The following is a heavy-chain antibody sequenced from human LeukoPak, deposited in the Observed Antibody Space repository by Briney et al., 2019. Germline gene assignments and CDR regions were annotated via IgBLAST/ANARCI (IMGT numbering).Heavy chain of an antibody. V-gene: IGHV4-61*02. CDR2: IYTSGST. D-gene: IGHD2-8*01. CDR3: ASLTCTWTYPRA. J-gene: IGHJ5*02. CDR1: GGSISSGSYY. Sequence: PSQTLSLTCTVSGGSISSGSYYWSWVRQPAGKGLEWIGRIYTSGSTNYNPSLKSRVTISVDTSKNQFSLKLSSVTATDTAMYFCASLTCTWTYPRAWGQGTLVTVSS.